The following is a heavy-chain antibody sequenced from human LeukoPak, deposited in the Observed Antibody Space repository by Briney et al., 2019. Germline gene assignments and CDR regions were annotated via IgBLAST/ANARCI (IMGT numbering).Heavy chain of an antibody. CDR2: INHNGNVN. J-gene: IGHJ6*02. Sequence: GSLRLSCAASGFTFSSYWMNWARQAPGKGLEWVASINHNGNVNYYVDSVKGRFTISRGNAKNSLYLQMSNLRAEDTAVYFCARGGGLDVWGQGATVTVSS. V-gene: IGHV3-7*03. CDR1: GFTFSSYW. CDR3: ARGGGLDV. D-gene: IGHD3-16*01.